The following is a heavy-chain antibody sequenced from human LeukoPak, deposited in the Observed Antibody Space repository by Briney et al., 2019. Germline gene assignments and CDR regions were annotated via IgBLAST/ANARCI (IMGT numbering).Heavy chain of an antibody. CDR2: INTDGSRT. CDR3: ARETNHGALGY. CDR1: GFTFSSYW. D-gene: IGHD4/OR15-4a*01. Sequence: PGGSLRLSGAASGFTFSSYWMHWVRQAPGKGLVWVSRINTDGSRTGYADSVKGRFTISRDNAKNTLYLQMSSLRAEDTAVYYCARETNHGALGYWGQGTLVTVSS. V-gene: IGHV3-74*01. J-gene: IGHJ4*02.